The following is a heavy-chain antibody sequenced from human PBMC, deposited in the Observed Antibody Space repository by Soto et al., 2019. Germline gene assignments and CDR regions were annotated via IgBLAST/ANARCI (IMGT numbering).Heavy chain of an antibody. CDR2: IYSGGST. Sequence: EVQLVESGGGLVQPGGSLRLSCAASGFTVSSNHMSWVRQAPGKGLEWVSLIYSGGSTYYADSVKGRFNFSRDNSQNTLYLQMNSLRAQDTAVYYCAGPGEQHRYWGQGTLVTVSS. CDR1: GFTVSSNH. V-gene: IGHV3-66*01. D-gene: IGHD3-16*01. CDR3: AGPGEQHRY. J-gene: IGHJ4*02.